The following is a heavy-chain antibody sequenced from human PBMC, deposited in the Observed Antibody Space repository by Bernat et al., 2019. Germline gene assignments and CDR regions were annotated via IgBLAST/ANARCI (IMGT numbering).Heavy chain of an antibody. CDR1: GFSFSDYW. CDR3: TGNSGYSRLDH. Sequence: EVQLVESGGNLVQPGGSLRLSCAVSGFSFSDYWMTWVRQAPGKGLEWVATISSDKSVQHYVNSVKGRFIISRDNAEYSLYLKMNSLRAEDTAVYYCTGNSGYSRLDHWGQGALVTVSS. CDR2: ISSDKSVQ. J-gene: IGHJ4*02. V-gene: IGHV3-7*03. D-gene: IGHD5-12*01.